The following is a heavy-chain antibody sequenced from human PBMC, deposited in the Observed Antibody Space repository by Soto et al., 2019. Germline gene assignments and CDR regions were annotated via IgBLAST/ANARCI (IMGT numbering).Heavy chain of an antibody. D-gene: IGHD3-22*01. J-gene: IGHJ4*02. V-gene: IGHV1-18*01. CDR3: ARDSRVTMIVVGHFDY. CDR1: AYTFTSYC. Sequence: ASVKVSCKASAYTFTSYCISCERQLPGRVRDGMVWIRAYNGNTNYAQKLQGRVTMPTDTSTSTAYLELRSLSSDDTAVYYCARDSRVTMIVVGHFDYWGQGTLVTVSS. CDR2: IRAYNGNT.